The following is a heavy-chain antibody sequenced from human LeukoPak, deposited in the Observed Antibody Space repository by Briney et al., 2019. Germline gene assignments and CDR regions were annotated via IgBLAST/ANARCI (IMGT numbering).Heavy chain of an antibody. D-gene: IGHD3-10*01. CDR2: MNPNSGNT. Sequence: GASVKVSCKASGYTFTSYDINWVRQATGQGLEWMGWMNPNSGNTGYAQKFQGRVTMTRNTSISTAYMELSSLRSEDTAVYYCAGITMVRGVIYPDYYYGMDVWGQGTTVTVSS. V-gene: IGHV1-8*01. CDR1: GYTFTSYD. J-gene: IGHJ6*02. CDR3: AGITMVRGVIYPDYYYGMDV.